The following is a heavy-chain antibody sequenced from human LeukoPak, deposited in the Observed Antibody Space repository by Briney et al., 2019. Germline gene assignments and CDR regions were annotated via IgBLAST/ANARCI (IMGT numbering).Heavy chain of an antibody. D-gene: IGHD2-2*01. J-gene: IGHJ5*02. CDR2: IIPIFGTA. Sequence: SVKVSCKASGGTFSRYAISWVREAPGQGREWMGGIIPIFGTANYAQKFQGRVTITADKSTSTAYMELSSLRSEDTAVYYCAGTREYCSSTSCYEWWFDPWGQGTLVTVSS. V-gene: IGHV1-69*06. CDR3: AGTREYCSSTSCYEWWFDP. CDR1: GGTFSRYA.